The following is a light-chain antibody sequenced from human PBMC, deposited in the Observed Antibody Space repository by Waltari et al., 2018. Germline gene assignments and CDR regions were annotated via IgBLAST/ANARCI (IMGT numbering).Light chain of an antibody. J-gene: IGKJ5*01. CDR3: QQYGSSPQIT. Sequence: EIVLTQSPGTLSLSPGGRATLPCRASQSVSSRSLAWYQQKPGQAPRLLIYGASSRATGIPDRFSGSGSGTDFTLTISRLEPEDFAVYYCQQYGSSPQITFGQGTRLEIK. V-gene: IGKV3-20*01. CDR2: GAS. CDR1: QSVSSRS.